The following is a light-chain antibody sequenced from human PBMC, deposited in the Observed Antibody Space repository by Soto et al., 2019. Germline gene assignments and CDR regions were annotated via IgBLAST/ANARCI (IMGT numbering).Light chain of an antibody. V-gene: IGKV3-20*01. CDR3: QQYYSAPDT. Sequence: EIVLTQSPGTLSLSPGERATLSCRASQSVGNNYLAWFQQKPGQAPRLLIYAASSRVTGIPDRFSGSGSGTDFTLTISRLEPADFALYFCQQYYSAPDTFGQGTKLEIK. CDR2: AAS. CDR1: QSVGNNY. J-gene: IGKJ2*01.